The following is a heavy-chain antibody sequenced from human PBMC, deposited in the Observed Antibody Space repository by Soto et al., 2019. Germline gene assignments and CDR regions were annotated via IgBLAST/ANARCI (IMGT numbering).Heavy chain of an antibody. D-gene: IGHD3-10*01. J-gene: IGHJ5*02. CDR3: ARAGTTMVRGVISGWFDP. CDR1: GGSISTYY. V-gene: IGHV4-59*01. CDR2: IYYSGST. Sequence: SETLSLTCTVSGGSISTYYWSWIREPPGKGLEWIGYIYYSGSTNYNPSLKSRVTISVDTSKNQFSLKLSSVTAADTAVYYCARAGTTMVRGVISGWFDPWGQGTLVTVSS.